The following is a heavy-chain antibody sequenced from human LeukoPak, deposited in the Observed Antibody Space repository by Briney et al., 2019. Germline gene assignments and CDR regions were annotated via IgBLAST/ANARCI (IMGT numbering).Heavy chain of an antibody. Sequence: SETLSLTCTVSGGSISSYYWSWIRQPPGKGLEWIGCIYYSGNTNYNPSLKSRVTISEDTSKNKVSLNLKCVTAADTAVYYCARDVAVAGTAGYYYYAMDVWGQGTTVTVSS. J-gene: IGHJ6*02. CDR3: ARDVAVAGTAGYYYYAMDV. V-gene: IGHV4-59*01. CDR1: GGSISSYY. D-gene: IGHD1-1*01. CDR2: IYYSGNT.